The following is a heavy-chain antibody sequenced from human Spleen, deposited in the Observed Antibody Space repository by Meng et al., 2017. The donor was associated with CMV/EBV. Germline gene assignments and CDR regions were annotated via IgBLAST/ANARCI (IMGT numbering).Heavy chain of an antibody. CDR3: ARISENAFDI. D-gene: IGHD3-10*01. CDR1: GFTFNRYS. Sequence: GGSLRLSCAASGFTFNRYSMSWVRQAPGKGLEWVANINPDGSEKYYVDSMEGRFTISRDNSQNSLFLQMNSLRAEDTALYYCARISENAFDIWGQGTMVTVSS. CDR2: INPDGSEK. V-gene: IGHV3-7*01. J-gene: IGHJ3*02.